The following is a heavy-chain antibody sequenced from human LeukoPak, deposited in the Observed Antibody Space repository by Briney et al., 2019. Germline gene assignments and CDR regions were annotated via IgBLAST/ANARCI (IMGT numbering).Heavy chain of an antibody. Sequence: GGSLRLSCAASGFTFSSYAMSWVRQAPGKGLEWVAAISGSGSSTYYADSVKGRFTISRDNSKNTLYLPMISLRAEDTAVYYCAKDQVYDDYDFWRGYYLRWFAPWGQGTLVTVSS. CDR2: ISGSGSST. D-gene: IGHD3-3*01. CDR1: GFTFSSYA. J-gene: IGHJ5*02. CDR3: AKDQVYDDYDFWRGYYLRWFAP. V-gene: IGHV3-23*01.